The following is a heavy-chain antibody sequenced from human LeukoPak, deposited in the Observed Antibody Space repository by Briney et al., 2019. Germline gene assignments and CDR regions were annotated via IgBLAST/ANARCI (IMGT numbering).Heavy chain of an antibody. CDR3: ARYGDYVYWYFDL. J-gene: IGHJ2*01. Sequence: SETLSLTCTVAGGSISSYYWSWIRQPPGKGLEWIGYIYYSGSTNYNPSLKSRVTISVDTSKNQFSLKLSSVTAADTAVYYCARYGDYVYWYFDLWGRGTLVTV. V-gene: IGHV4-59*08. D-gene: IGHD4-17*01. CDR1: GGSISSYY. CDR2: IYYSGST.